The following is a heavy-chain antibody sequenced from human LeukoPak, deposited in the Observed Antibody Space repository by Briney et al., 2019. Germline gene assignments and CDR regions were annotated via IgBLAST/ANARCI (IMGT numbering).Heavy chain of an antibody. D-gene: IGHD6-13*01. J-gene: IGHJ3*02. V-gene: IGHV1-46*01. CDR3: ARDPPIAAAGSYAFDI. CDR2: INPSGGST. CDR1: GHTFTSYG. Sequence: ASVKVSCKASGHTFTSYGITWVRQAPGQGLEWMGIINPSGGSTSYAQKFQGRVTMTRDMSTSTVYMELSSLRSEDTAVYYCARDPPIAAAGSYAFDIWGQGTMVTVSS.